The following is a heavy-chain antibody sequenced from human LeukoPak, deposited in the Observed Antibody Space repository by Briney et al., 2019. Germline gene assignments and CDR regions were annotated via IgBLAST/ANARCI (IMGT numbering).Heavy chain of an antibody. D-gene: IGHD5-12*01. J-gene: IGHJ4*02. CDR3: ARGSYSGYDIDY. CDR2: IIPNSGGS. Sequence: ASVKVSCKASGYTFTGYFMHWVRQAPGQGLEWMGRIIPNSGGSNFAQNFQGRVTMTRDTSISTAHMELSRLRSDDTAVYYCARGSYSGYDIDYWGQGTLVTVSS. V-gene: IGHV1-2*06. CDR1: GYTFTGYF.